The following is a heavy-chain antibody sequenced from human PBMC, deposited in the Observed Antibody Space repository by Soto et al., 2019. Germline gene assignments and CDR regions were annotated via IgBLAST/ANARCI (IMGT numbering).Heavy chain of an antibody. Sequence: PGGSLRLSCAASGFTFSNAWMSWVRQAPGKGLEWVGRIKSKTDGGTTDYAAPVKGRFTISRDISKNILFLQMNNLRAEDSAIYYCARELPPDLWGQGTLVTVSS. D-gene: IGHD1-7*01. CDR3: ARELPPDL. V-gene: IGHV3-15*01. J-gene: IGHJ5*02. CDR2: IKSKTDGGTT. CDR1: GFTFSNAW.